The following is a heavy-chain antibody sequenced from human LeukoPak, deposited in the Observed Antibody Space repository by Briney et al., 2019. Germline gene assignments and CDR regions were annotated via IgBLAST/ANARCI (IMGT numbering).Heavy chain of an antibody. D-gene: IGHD4-17*01. V-gene: IGHV3-23*01. CDR3: AQDPNYGDRCLY. CDR2: ISGSGGST. CDR1: GFTFSSYA. J-gene: IGHJ4*02. Sequence: GGSLRLSCAASGFTFSSYAMRWVGQAPGKGREGVAAISGSGGSTYYADSVKGRFTISRDNSKNTLSLQMNSLRAEDTSVYYSAQDPNYGDRCLYCGQRSLVTVSS.